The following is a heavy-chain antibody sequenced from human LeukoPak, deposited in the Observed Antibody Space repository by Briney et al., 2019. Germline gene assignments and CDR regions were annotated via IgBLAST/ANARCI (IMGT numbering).Heavy chain of an antibody. J-gene: IGHJ3*02. V-gene: IGHV3-23*01. Sequence: GGSLRLSCAASGFTFTNYAMNWVRQAPGKGPEWVSYIRGGGGVTHYADSVKGRFTISRDNSNNISYLQMSSLRAEDTAVYYCAKCEDSYGNDALDIWGQGTMVTVSS. D-gene: IGHD5-18*01. CDR1: GFTFTNYA. CDR2: IRGGGGVT. CDR3: AKCEDSYGNDALDI.